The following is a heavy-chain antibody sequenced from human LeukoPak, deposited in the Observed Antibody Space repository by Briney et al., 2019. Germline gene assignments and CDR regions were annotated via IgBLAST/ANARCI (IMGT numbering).Heavy chain of an antibody. V-gene: IGHV3-23*01. CDR2: ISGDGVSP. D-gene: IGHD3-3*01. J-gene: IGHJ4*02. Sequence: GGSLRLSCEASGFTFNNHALTWVRQTPGRGLECVSAISGDGVSPYYADSVRGRFTISRDNSKNTLYLQMNSLRVEDTAVYYCAKEGYYDFWSGSTSYYFDYWGQGTLVTVSS. CDR3: AKEGYYDFWSGSTSYYFDY. CDR1: GFTFNNHA.